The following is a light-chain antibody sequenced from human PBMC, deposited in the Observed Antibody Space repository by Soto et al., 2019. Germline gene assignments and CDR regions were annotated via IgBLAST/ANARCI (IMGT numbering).Light chain of an antibody. CDR2: DVS. J-gene: IGLJ1*01. Sequence: LTQPRSVSGSPGQSVTISCTGTSSDVGRYNYVSWYQQHPGKAPKLMIYDVSKRPSGVPDRFSGSKSGNTASLTISGLQAEDEADYYCCSYAGSYIPYVFGTGTKVTVL. V-gene: IGLV2-11*01. CDR1: SSDVGRYNY. CDR3: CSYAGSYIPYV.